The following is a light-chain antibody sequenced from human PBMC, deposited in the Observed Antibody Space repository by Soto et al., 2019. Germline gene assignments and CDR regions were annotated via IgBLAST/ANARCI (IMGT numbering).Light chain of an antibody. CDR2: GAA. CDR1: QTVRTNY. CDR3: QQYSDSPHT. Sequence: EIVWTQSPGTLSLSPGERATLSCRATQTVRTNYFTWLQHKPGQAPRLLIYGAASRATGIPDRFSSSGSGTDFTLTINRLETEDFAVYFWQQYSDSPHTFDGGTKVEIK. V-gene: IGKV3-20*01. J-gene: IGKJ4*01.